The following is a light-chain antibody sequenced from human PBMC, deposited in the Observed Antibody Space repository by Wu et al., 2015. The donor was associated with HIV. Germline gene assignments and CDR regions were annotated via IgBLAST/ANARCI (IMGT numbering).Light chain of an antibody. CDR3: QQRSNRRT. Sequence: EIVLTQSPATLSLSPGERATLSCRASQSLSRSLAWYQHKPGQPPRLLIYDASNRATGIPARFSGSGSGTDFTLTISSLEPEDFAVYYCQQRSNRRTFGQGTKVEIK. CDR2: DAS. V-gene: IGKV3-11*01. CDR1: QSLSRS. J-gene: IGKJ1*01.